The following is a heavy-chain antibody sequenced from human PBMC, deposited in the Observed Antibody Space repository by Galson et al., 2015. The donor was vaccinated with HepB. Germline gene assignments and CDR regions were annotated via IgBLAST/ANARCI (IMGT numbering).Heavy chain of an antibody. CDR3: TTDVYYSTYWSWLDP. Sequence: SLRLSCAASGFPFNNAWMTWVRQAPGRGLEWVGRIKSKTDGETTDYAAPVKGRFTISRDDSKNSLYLQMNSLKTEDTAVDYCTTDVYYSTYWSWLDPWGQGTLVTVSS. V-gene: IGHV3-15*01. J-gene: IGHJ5*02. CDR1: GFPFNNAW. CDR2: IKSKTDGETT. D-gene: IGHD2-8*02.